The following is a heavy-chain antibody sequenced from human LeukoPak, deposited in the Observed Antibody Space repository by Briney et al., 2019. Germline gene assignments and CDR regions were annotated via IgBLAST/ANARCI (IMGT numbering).Heavy chain of an antibody. D-gene: IGHD3-22*01. J-gene: IGHJ4*02. CDR3: ARRRSSCYYSSSFYFDY. CDR2: INHSGST. V-gene: IGHV4-34*01. Sequence: SETLSLTCAVYGGSFSGYYWSWIRQPPGKGLEWIGEINHSGSTNYNPSLKSRVTISVDTSKNQFSLKLSSVTAADTAVYYCARRRSSCYYSSSFYFDYWGQGTLVTVSS. CDR1: GGSFSGYY.